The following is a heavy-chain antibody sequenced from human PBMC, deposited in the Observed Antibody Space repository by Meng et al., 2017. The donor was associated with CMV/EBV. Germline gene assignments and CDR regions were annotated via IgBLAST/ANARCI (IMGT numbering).Heavy chain of an antibody. V-gene: IGHV3-21*01. CDR1: GFTFSSYS. Sequence: GESLKISCAASGFTFSSYSMNWVRQAPGKGLEWVSSISSSSSYIYYADSVKGRFTISRDNAKNSLYLQMNSLRAEDTAVYYCASVFLSGSGSYRDRGTDYWGQGTLVTVSS. J-gene: IGHJ4*02. D-gene: IGHD3-10*01. CDR3: ASVFLSGSGSYRDRGTDY. CDR2: ISSSSSYI.